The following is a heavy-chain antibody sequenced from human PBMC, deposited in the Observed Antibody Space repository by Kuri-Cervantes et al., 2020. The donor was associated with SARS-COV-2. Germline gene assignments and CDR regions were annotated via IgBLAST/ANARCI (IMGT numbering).Heavy chain of an antibody. D-gene: IGHD6-19*01. V-gene: IGHV3-74*03. CDR1: GFPFSSYF. CDR2: INRDETSR. CDR3: AKDLTIAVAGFNWYFDL. J-gene: IGHJ2*01. Sequence: GGSLRLSCAASGFPFSSYFMHWVRQAPGKGLVWVSRINRDETSRTYADSVKGRFTISRDNAKNTLYLQMDSLRAEDTAVYYCAKDLTIAVAGFNWYFDLWGRGTLVTVSS.